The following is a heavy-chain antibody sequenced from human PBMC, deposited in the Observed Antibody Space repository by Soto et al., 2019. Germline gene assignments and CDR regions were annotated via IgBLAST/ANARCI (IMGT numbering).Heavy chain of an antibody. Sequence: GGSLRLSCAASGFTFSSYAMNWVRQAPGKGLEWDSGVSTSGTDTFYADSVKGRFTISRDNSKNTLYLHMNSLRTEDTAVYYCAKPGYSSSWHRNFDYWGQGTQVTVSS. V-gene: IGHV3-23*01. CDR3: AKPGYSSSWHRNFDY. CDR1: GFTFSSYA. CDR2: VSTSGTDT. D-gene: IGHD6-13*01. J-gene: IGHJ4*02.